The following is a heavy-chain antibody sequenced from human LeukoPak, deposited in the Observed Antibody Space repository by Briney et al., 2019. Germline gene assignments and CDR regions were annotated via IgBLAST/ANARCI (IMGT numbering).Heavy chain of an antibody. CDR1: GFTVSSNY. J-gene: IGHJ4*02. V-gene: IGHV3-30*03. CDR2: ISYDGSNK. Sequence: GGSLRLSCAASGFTVSSNYMSWVRQAPGKGLEWVAVISYDGSNKYYADSVKGRFTISRDNSKNTLYLQMNSPRAEDTAVYYCASKILDYWGQGTLVTVSS. CDR3: ASKILDY.